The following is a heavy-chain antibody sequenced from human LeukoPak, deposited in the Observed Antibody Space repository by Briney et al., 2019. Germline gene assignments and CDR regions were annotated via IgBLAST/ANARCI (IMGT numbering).Heavy chain of an antibody. J-gene: IGHJ5*02. D-gene: IGHD6-13*01. CDR3: ARGAAAADNWFDP. CDR2: ISAYNGNT. V-gene: IGHV1-18*01. CDR1: GYTFTSYG. Sequence: ASVKVSCEASGYTFTSYGISWVRQAPGQGLEWMGWISAYNGNTNYAQKLQGRVTMTTDTYTNIASDDTAVYYCARGAAAADNWFDPWGQGTLVTVSS.